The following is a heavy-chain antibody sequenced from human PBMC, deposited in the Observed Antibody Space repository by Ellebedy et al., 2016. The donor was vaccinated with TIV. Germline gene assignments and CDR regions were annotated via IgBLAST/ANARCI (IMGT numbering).Heavy chain of an antibody. D-gene: IGHD2-2*01. Sequence: ASVKVSCXASGYTFTGYYMHWVRQAPGQGLEWMGWINPNSGGTNYAQKFQGRVTMTRDTSISTAYMELSRLRSDDTAVYYCARGALGYCSSTSCRVDYYYYYMDVWGKGTTVTVSS. V-gene: IGHV1-2*02. CDR3: ARGALGYCSSTSCRVDYYYYYMDV. CDR2: INPNSGGT. CDR1: GYTFTGYY. J-gene: IGHJ6*03.